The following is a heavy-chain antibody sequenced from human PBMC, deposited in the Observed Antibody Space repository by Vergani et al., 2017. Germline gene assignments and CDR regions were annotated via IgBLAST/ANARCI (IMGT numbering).Heavy chain of an antibody. CDR2: IYWNDDK. V-gene: IGHV2-5*01. D-gene: IGHD5-12*01. Sequence: QITLKESGPTLVKPTQTLTLTCTFSGFSLSTSGVGVGWIRQPPGKALEWLALIYWNDDKRYSPSLKSRLTITKDTSKNQVVLTMTNMDPVDTATYYCAHIRGGPLYYSGYDWTWGFDYWGQGTLVTVSS. J-gene: IGHJ4*02. CDR1: GFSLSTSGVG. CDR3: AHIRGGPLYYSGYDWTWGFDY.